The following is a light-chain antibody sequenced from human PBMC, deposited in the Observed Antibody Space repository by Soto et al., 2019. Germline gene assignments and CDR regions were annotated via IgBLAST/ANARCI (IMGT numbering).Light chain of an antibody. CDR3: QQSSNWPIT. J-gene: IGKJ5*01. V-gene: IGKV3-11*01. CDR1: QSVNSY. Sequence: ESVLTQSPATLSLSPGERATLSCRASQSVNSYLAWYQQKPAQAPRLLIYDASNRASGVPVRFSGSGSVTDFTLTISSLEPEDFAVYYCQQSSNWPITFGQGTRLEIK. CDR2: DAS.